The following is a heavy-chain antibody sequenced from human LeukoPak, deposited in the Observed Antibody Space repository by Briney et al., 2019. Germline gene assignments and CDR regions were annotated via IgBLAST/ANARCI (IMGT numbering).Heavy chain of an antibody. CDR1: GFSFSDSP. J-gene: IGHJ4*02. CDR2: VRDRANSYAT. Sequence: PGGSLRLSCAASGFSFSDSPMHWVRQASGKGLEWVGRVRDRANSYATGYAASVEGRFTISRDDSENTAHLQMNSLIIEDTAVYYCTRPRPQTGTCDYWGQGVLVTVSS. V-gene: IGHV3-73*01. CDR3: TRPRPQTGTCDY. D-gene: IGHD3-9*01.